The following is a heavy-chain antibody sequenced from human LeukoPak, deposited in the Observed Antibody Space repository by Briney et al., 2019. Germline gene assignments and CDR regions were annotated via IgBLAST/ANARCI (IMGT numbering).Heavy chain of an antibody. D-gene: IGHD2-2*02. CDR3: ASTGYCRSTSCYMNFQH. CDR1: GYTFTSYW. CDR2: IYPGDSDT. V-gene: IGHV5-51*01. J-gene: IGHJ1*01. Sequence: GESLKISCKGSGYTFTSYWIGRVRQMPGKGLEWMGIIYPGDSDTRYSPSFQGQVTISADKSISTAYLQWSSLKASDTAMYYCASTGYCRSTSCYMNFQHWGQGTLVTVSS.